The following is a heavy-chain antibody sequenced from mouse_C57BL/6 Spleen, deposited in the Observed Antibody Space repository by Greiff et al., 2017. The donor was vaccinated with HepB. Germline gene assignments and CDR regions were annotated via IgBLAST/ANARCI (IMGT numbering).Heavy chain of an antibody. Sequence: EVMLVESEGGLVQPGSSMKLSCTASGFTFSDYYMAWVRQVPEKGLEWVANINYDGSSTYYLDSLKSRFIISRDNAKNILYLQMSSLKSEDTATYYCARDQLDYFDYWGQGTTLTVSS. CDR1: GFTFSDYY. CDR2: INYDGSST. D-gene: IGHD3-1*01. CDR3: ARDQLDYFDY. J-gene: IGHJ2*01. V-gene: IGHV5-16*01.